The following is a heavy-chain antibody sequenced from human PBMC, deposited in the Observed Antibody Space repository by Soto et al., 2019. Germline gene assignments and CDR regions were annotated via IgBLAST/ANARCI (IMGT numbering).Heavy chain of an antibody. CDR3: AREGDMKFHSDSSDEPGY. J-gene: IGHJ4*02. D-gene: IGHD3-22*01. CDR1: GGTFSRFV. CDR2: IIPRIGII. V-gene: IGHV1-69*04. Sequence: QVQLVQSGAEVKKPGSSVKVSCKASGGTFSRFVISWVRQAPGQGLEWMGRIIPRIGIINYAQKFQGRVTITPDTSTSTAYMELSSLRSDDTAVYYCAREGDMKFHSDSSDEPGYWGQGTLVTVSS.